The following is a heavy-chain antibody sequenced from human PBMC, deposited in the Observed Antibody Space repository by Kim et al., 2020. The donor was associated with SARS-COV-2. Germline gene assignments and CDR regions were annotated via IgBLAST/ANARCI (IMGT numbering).Heavy chain of an antibody. J-gene: IGHJ4*02. CDR3: ARDMLITGVDDK. D-gene: IGHD3-16*01. CDR1: GFPFSAHP. V-gene: IGHV3-48*02. CDR2: IRHDASII. Sequence: GGSLRLSCAASGFPFSAHPMTWVRQAPGKGLEWVSYIRHDASIIYYANSVKGRFTISRDNARNSLYPQMNSLREEDTAVYYCARDMLITGVDDKWGQGTL.